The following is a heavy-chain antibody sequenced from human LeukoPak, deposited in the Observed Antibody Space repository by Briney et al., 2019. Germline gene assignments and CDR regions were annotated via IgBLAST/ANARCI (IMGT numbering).Heavy chain of an antibody. Sequence: PGGSLRLSCAASGFTFSSYEMNWVRQAPGKGLEWVSYFSSSGSTTYYADSVKGRFTISRDNAKNSLYLQMNSLRAEDTAVYYCARTMATIDFDYWGQGTLVTVSS. J-gene: IGHJ4*02. CDR3: ARTMATIDFDY. V-gene: IGHV3-48*03. D-gene: IGHD5-12*01. CDR1: GFTFSSYE. CDR2: FSSSGSTT.